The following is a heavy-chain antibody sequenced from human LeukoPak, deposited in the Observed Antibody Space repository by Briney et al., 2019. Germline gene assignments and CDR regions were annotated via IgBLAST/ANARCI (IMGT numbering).Heavy chain of an antibody. J-gene: IGHJ3*02. CDR3: ASLYCSGGSCYSGHAFDI. D-gene: IGHD2-15*01. CDR2: INPSGGST. Sequence: GASVKASCKASGYTFTSYYMHWVRQAPGQGLEWMGIINPSGGSTSYAQKFQGRVTMTRDMSTSTVYMELSSLRSEDTAVYYCASLYCSGGSCYSGHAFDIWGQGTMVTVSS. CDR1: GYTFTSYY. V-gene: IGHV1-46*01.